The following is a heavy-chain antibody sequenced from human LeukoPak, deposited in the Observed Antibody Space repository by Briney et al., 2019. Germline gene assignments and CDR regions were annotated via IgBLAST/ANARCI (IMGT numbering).Heavy chain of an antibody. CDR3: ARGDQWPRCDQ. V-gene: IGHV3-23*01. J-gene: IGHJ4*02. CDR1: GFPFSSYV. Sequence: GGSLRLTCALSGFPFSSYVMLWVRQAPGKGLEWVSAISGSAGSTYYADSVKGRFTISRDKSKNTLYLQMNSLRAEDTAIYYCARGDQWPRCDQWRQGTLVTVSS. CDR2: ISGSAGST. D-gene: IGHD6-19*01.